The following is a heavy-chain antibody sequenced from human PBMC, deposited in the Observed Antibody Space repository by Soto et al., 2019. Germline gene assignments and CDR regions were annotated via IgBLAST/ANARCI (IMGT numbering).Heavy chain of an antibody. CDR1: GYTFTGYY. D-gene: IGHD3-16*01. CDR3: ARGGRQYYYYYMDV. V-gene: IGHV1-2*04. CDR2: INPNSCGT. J-gene: IGHJ6*03. Sequence: QVQLVQSGAEVKKPGASVKVSCKASGYTFTGYYMNWVRQAPGQGLEWMGWINPNSCGTNYAQTFQGWVTMTSNTAISTADMVPSRQRSDDTAVYYCARGGRQYYYYYMDVWGKGTTFTVSS.